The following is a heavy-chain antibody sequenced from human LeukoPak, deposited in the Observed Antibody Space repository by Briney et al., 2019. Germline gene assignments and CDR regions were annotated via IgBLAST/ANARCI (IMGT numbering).Heavy chain of an antibody. D-gene: IGHD5-24*01. CDR1: GGSISSYY. J-gene: IGHJ4*02. CDR2: IYYSGST. V-gene: IGHV4-59*08. Sequence: PSETLSLTCTVSGGSISSYYWSWIRQPPGKGLEWVGYIYYSGSTDYHPSLRSRVTMSVDTSKSQFSLKLNSVTATDTAGYYCARARDGDRFAFDYWGQGSLVTVSS. CDR3: ARARDGDRFAFDY.